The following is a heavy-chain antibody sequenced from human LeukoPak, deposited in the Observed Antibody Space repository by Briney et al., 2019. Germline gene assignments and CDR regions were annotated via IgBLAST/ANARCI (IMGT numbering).Heavy chain of an antibody. CDR1: GFTFSSYA. Sequence: PGGSLRLSCAASGFTFSSYAMSWVRQAPGKGLEWVSAISGSGGSTYYADSVKGRFTISRDNSKNTLYLQMNSLRAEDTAVYYCAKVYTTYYYDSSGYYNDFWDYWGQGTLVTVSS. D-gene: IGHD3-22*01. V-gene: IGHV3-23*01. J-gene: IGHJ4*02. CDR3: AKVYTTYYYDSSGYYNDFWDY. CDR2: ISGSGGST.